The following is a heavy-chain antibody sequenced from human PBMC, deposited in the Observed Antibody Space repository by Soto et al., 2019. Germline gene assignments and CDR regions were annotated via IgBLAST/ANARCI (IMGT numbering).Heavy chain of an antibody. J-gene: IGHJ4*02. CDR1: GYTFSDYY. Sequence: QVQLVESGGDLVKPGGSLRLSCAASGYTFSDYYMSWIHQAPGKGLEWISYIYTSGTKRYYADSVKGRFTITRDNAKNSLYLEMNSLRDEETAAYYCASQYDMRSGALSPVAYWGRGTMITVYS. CDR2: IYTSGTKR. D-gene: IGHD3-9*01. V-gene: IGHV3-11*01. CDR3: ASQYDMRSGALSPVAY.